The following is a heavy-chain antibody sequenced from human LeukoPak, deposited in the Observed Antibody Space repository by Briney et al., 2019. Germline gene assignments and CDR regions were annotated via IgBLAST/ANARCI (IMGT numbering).Heavy chain of an antibody. Sequence: ASVKVSCKASGYTFTSYDINWVRRATGQGLEWMGWMNPNSGNTGYAQKFQGRVTITRNTSISTAYMELSSLRSEDTAVYYCARGGPAARLTFGGVTDYWGQGTLVTVSS. D-gene: IGHD3-16*01. CDR1: GYTFTSYD. CDR3: ARGGPAARLTFGGVTDY. CDR2: MNPNSGNT. J-gene: IGHJ4*02. V-gene: IGHV1-8*03.